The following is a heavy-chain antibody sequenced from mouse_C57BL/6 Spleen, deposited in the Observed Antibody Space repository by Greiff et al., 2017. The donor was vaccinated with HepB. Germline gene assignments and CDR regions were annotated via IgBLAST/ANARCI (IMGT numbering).Heavy chain of an antibody. CDR1: GYAFSSYW. D-gene: IGHD1-1*01. Sequence: VQRVESGAELVKPGASVKISCKASGYAFSSYWMNWVKQRPGKGLEWIGQIYPGDGDTNYNGKFKGKATLTADKSSSTAYMQLSSLTSEDSAVYFCAGYYYYGSSYVFYAMDYWGQGTSVTVSS. CDR3: AGYYYYGSSYVFYAMDY. J-gene: IGHJ4*01. CDR2: IYPGDGDT. V-gene: IGHV1-80*01.